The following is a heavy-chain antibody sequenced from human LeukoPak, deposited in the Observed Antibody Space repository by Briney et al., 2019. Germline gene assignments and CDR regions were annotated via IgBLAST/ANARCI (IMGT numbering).Heavy chain of an antibody. J-gene: IGHJ4*02. D-gene: IGHD2-2*01. V-gene: IGHV3-23*01. Sequence: GGSLRLSCAASGFTFSSYAMSWVRQAPGKGLEWVSAISGSGGSTYYADSVKGRFTISRDNSKNTLYLQMNSLRAEDTAVYYCAKDRPIVVVPAVYFDYWGRGTLVTVSS. CDR2: ISGSGGST. CDR1: GFTFSSYA. CDR3: AKDRPIVVVPAVYFDY.